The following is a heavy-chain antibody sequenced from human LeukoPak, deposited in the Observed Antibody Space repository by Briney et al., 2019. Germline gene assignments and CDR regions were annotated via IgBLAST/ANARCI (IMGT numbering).Heavy chain of an antibody. CDR3: ARPAAADPTENWFDP. D-gene: IGHD6-13*01. V-gene: IGHV4-39*01. Sequence: PSETLSLTCTVSGGSISSSSYYWGWIRQPPGKGLEWIGSIYYSGSTYYNPFLKSRVTISVDTSKNQFSLKLSSATAADTAVYYCARPAAADPTENWFDPWGQGTLVTVSS. J-gene: IGHJ5*02. CDR2: IYYSGST. CDR1: GGSISSSSYY.